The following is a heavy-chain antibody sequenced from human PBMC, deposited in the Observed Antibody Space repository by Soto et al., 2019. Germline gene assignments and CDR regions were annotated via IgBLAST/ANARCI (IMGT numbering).Heavy chain of an antibody. J-gene: IGHJ6*02. V-gene: IGHV4-59*01. CDR3: ARDPYSSSHGSLRGGYGMDV. D-gene: IGHD6-13*01. Sequence: QVQLQESGPGLVKPSETLSLTCSVSGGSISSNYWSWIRQPPGKGLEWIGYIYYSGSTNYNPSLKSRVTISADTSKNQFTLKLSTVTDADTAVYYCARDPYSSSHGSLRGGYGMDVWGQGTTVTVSS. CDR2: IYYSGST. CDR1: GGSISSNY.